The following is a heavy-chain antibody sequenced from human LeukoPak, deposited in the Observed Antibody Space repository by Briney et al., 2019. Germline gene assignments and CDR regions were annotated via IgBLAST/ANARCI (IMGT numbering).Heavy chain of an antibody. J-gene: IGHJ4*02. Sequence: PGGSLRLSCAASGFTFSDYYMSWIRQAPGKGLEWVAVIWYDGSNKYYADSVKGRFTISRDNSKNTLYLQMNSLRAEDTAVYYCARDALHSSGWYYFDYWGQGTLVTVSS. CDR3: ARDALHSSGWYYFDY. CDR2: IWYDGSNK. CDR1: GFTFSDYY. D-gene: IGHD6-19*01. V-gene: IGHV3-33*08.